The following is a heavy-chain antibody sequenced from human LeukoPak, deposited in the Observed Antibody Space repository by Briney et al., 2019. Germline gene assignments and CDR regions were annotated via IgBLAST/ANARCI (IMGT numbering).Heavy chain of an antibody. J-gene: IGHJ4*02. CDR2: FDPEDGET. CDR1: GYTLTELS. D-gene: IGHD1-26*01. V-gene: IGHV1-24*01. Sequence: ASVKVSCKVSGYTLTELSMHWVRQAPGQGLEWMGGFDPEDGETIYAQKFQGRVTMTEDTSTDTAYMELSSLRSEDTAVYYCATENPLSGSSYFDYWGQGTLVTVSS. CDR3: ATENPLSGSSYFDY.